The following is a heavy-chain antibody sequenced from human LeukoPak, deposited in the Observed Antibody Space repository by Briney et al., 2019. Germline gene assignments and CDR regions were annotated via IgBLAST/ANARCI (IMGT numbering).Heavy chain of an antibody. CDR3: ARGGLQDSSLFDY. D-gene: IGHD6-6*01. V-gene: IGHV5-51*01. CDR1: GYSFTSYW. Sequence: GESLKISCKGSGYSFTSYWSGWVRQMPGKGLEWMGIIYPGDSDTRYSPSFQGQVTISADQSISTAYLQWSSLKASDTAMYYCARGGLQDSSLFDYWGQGTLVTVSS. CDR2: IYPGDSDT. J-gene: IGHJ4*02.